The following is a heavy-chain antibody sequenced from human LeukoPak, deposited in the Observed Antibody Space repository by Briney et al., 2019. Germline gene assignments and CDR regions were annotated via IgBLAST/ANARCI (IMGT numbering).Heavy chain of an antibody. J-gene: IGHJ4*02. V-gene: IGHV1-2*02. CDR1: GYTFTGYY. CDR3: ARDSDYYDSSGYYYFDY. Sequence: GASVKVSCKSSGYTFTGYYMHWVRQAPGQGLEWMGWINPNSGGTNYARKFQGRATMTRDTSISTAYMELSRLRSDDTAVYYCARDSDYYDSSGYYYFDYWGQGTLVTVSS. D-gene: IGHD3-22*01. CDR2: INPNSGGT.